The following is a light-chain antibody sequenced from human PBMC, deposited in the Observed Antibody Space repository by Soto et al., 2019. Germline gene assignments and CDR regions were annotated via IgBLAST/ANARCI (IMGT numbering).Light chain of an antibody. CDR2: EVS. V-gene: IGLV2-14*01. CDR1: SSDVGGYNY. CDR3: SSNTSSSTIV. J-gene: IGLJ1*01. Sequence: QSVLTQPASVSGSPGQSITIFCTGTSSDVGGYNYVCWYQQHPGKAPKLMIYEVSNRPSGVSNRFSGSNSGNTASLTISRLQAEDEADYHCSSNTSSSTIVCGTGTKVTGL.